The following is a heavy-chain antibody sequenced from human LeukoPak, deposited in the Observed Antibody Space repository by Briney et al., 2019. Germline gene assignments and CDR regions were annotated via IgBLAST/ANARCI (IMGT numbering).Heavy chain of an antibody. Sequence: GGSLRLSCSASGFTFSSYWMRCVRHAPGKGLVCVSRINSDGSGTSYADPVKGRFTISRDNAKNTLYLQMNSLRAGDTAVYYCERWSYGSGDWGQGTLVRVPS. CDR1: GFTFSSYW. CDR2: INSDGSGT. CDR3: ERWSYGSGD. D-gene: IGHD3-10*01. J-gene: IGHJ4*02. V-gene: IGHV3-74*01.